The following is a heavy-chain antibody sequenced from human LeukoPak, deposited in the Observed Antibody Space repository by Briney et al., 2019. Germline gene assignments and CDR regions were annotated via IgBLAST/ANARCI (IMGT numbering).Heavy chain of an antibody. CDR1: GLTFSIYD. V-gene: IGHV3-13*01. Sequence: GGSLRLSCAASGLTFSIYDMLWVRQVTGKGLEWVSGIDTAGGTYYPDSVKGRFTMSRENAKNSLHLQMNSLRAGDTAVYYCARAVAGTHWLDPWGQGTLVTVSS. CDR2: IDTAGGT. D-gene: IGHD6-19*01. J-gene: IGHJ5*02. CDR3: ARAVAGTHWLDP.